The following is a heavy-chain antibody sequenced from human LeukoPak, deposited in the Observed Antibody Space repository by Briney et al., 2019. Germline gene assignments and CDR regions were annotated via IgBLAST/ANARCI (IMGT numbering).Heavy chain of an antibody. CDR2: ISYDGSHK. CDR3: ARVMGRYCSSNSCYVDY. Sequence: GGSLRLSCAASGFTFNPYAMHWVRQAPGKGLEWVAVISYDGSHKYYADSAKGRFTISRDNSKNTLYLQMNSLRAEDTAVYYCARVMGRYCSSNSCYVDYWGQGTLVTVSS. CDR1: GFTFNPYA. J-gene: IGHJ4*02. V-gene: IGHV3-30*04. D-gene: IGHD2-2*01.